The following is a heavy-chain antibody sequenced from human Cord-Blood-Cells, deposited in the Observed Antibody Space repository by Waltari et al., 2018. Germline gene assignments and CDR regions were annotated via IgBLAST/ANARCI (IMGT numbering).Heavy chain of an antibody. CDR1: GGSISSYY. D-gene: IGHD3-10*01. J-gene: IGHJ4*02. V-gene: IGHV4-59*08. Sequence: QVQLQESGPGLVKPSETLSLTCTVSGGSISSYYWRWLRQPPGKGLEWIGYIYYSGSTNYNPSLKSRVTISVDTSKNQFSLKLSSVTAADTAVYYCARLDYGSGSYYIDYWGQGTLVTVSS. CDR3: ARLDYGSGSYYIDY. CDR2: IYYSGST.